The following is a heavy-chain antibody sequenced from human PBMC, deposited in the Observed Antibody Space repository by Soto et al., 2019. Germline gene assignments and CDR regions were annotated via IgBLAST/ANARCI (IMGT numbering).Heavy chain of an antibody. CDR1: GGTFSSYA. V-gene: IGHV1-69*13. CDR3: ARGVHEDSSGYYYFY. D-gene: IGHD3-22*01. J-gene: IGHJ4*02. CDR2: IIPLFGTA. Sequence: GASVKVSCKASGGTFSSYAIDWVRQAPGQGLEWMGGIIPLFGTAKHAQKFQGRITITADESTRTAYMELRSLRSEDTAVYYCARGVHEDSSGYYYFYWGQGTLVTVSS.